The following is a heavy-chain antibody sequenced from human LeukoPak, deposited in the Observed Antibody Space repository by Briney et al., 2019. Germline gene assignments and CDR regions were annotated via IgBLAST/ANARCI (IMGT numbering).Heavy chain of an antibody. CDR2: INHSGST. V-gene: IGHV4-34*01. CDR3: GRHGSNGSLYYYYYMDV. J-gene: IGHJ6*03. D-gene: IGHD3-10*01. Sequence: PSETLSLTCAVYGGSFSGYYWSWIRQPPGKGLEWIGEINHSGSTNYNPPLKSRVTISVDTSKNQFSLKLSSVTAADTAVYYCGRHGSNGSLYYYYYMDVWGKGTTVTISS. CDR1: GGSFSGYY.